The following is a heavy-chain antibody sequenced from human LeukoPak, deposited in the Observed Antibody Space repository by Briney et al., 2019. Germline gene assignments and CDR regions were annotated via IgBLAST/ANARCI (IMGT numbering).Heavy chain of an antibody. CDR3: ARFGPPDAFDV. Sequence: PSETLSLTCTVSGASLSGYFWSWIRQAPGKGLEWIGEINHGGSTNYNPSLKSRVTISVDASENQFSLRLHSVTAADTAVYYCARFGPPDAFDVWGPGTVVIVAS. D-gene: IGHD3-16*01. J-gene: IGHJ3*01. V-gene: IGHV4-34*01. CDR1: GASLSGYF. CDR2: INHGGST.